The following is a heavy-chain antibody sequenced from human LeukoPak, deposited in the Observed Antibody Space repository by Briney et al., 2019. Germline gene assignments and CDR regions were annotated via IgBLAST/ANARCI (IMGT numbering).Heavy chain of an antibody. Sequence: NPSQTLSLTCTVSGGSISSGSYYWSWIRQPAGKGLEWIGRIYTSGSTNYNPSLKSRVTISVDTSKNQFSLKLSSVTAADTAVYYCARDRGMNDVNFETWGQGTLVTVSS. CDR1: GGSISSGSYY. CDR3: ARDRGMNDVNFET. D-gene: IGHD6-13*01. CDR2: IYTSGST. J-gene: IGHJ4*02. V-gene: IGHV4-61*02.